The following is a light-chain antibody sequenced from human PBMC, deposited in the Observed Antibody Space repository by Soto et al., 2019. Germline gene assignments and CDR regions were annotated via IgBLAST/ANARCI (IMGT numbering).Light chain of an antibody. J-gene: IGKJ1*01. Sequence: EIVMTQSPATLSLSPGERATLSCRASQSIRRNLAWYQQKPGQAPRLFMYGAFTRATGIPARFSGGGSGTEFTLTIRSLQSEDFAVYYCQQYNNWPPTTLGQGTKVDI. CDR2: GAF. CDR3: QQYNNWPPTT. CDR1: QSIRRN. V-gene: IGKV3-15*01.